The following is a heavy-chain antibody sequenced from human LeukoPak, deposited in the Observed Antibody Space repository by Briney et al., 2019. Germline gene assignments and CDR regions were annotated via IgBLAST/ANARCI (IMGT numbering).Heavy chain of an antibody. Sequence: SETLSLTCTVSGGSISSYYWSWIRQPAGKGLEWIGRIYLCGSTDYNPSLKSRVSMSVDTSKNKFSLKVTSVTAADTAVYYCARGYYDSSGYYTVFANWGQGTLVTVSS. CDR1: GGSISSYY. CDR3: ARGYYDSSGYYTVFAN. CDR2: IYLCGST. J-gene: IGHJ4*02. V-gene: IGHV4-4*07. D-gene: IGHD3-22*01.